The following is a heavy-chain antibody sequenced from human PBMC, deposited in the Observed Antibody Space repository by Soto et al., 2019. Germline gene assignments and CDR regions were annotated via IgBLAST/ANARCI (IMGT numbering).Heavy chain of an antibody. CDR2: VGADGGGA. CDR3: ARDGLMHGPDMDQ. D-gene: IGHD3-16*01. J-gene: IGHJ4*02. Sequence: EVQLVESGGGLVQPGGSVRLSCAASGFTFSNNWMHWVRQTPGKGLVWVSRVGADGGGATYEDSVKGRFTISRDNAKNTLYLQMDSLRVEDTAMYHCARDGLMHGPDMDQWGQGILVTVSS. CDR1: GFTFSNNW. V-gene: IGHV3-74*01.